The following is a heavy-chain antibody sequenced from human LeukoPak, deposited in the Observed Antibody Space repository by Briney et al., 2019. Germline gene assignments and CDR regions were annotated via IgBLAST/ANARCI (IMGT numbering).Heavy chain of an antibody. Sequence: PSETLSLTCTVSGGSISSYYWSWIRQPPGKGLEWIGYIYYSGSTNYNPSLKSRVTISVDTSKNQFSLKLSSVTAADTAVYYCANHYSSSWYYHSPTEYFQHWGQGTLVTVSS. J-gene: IGHJ1*01. CDR1: GGSISSYY. V-gene: IGHV4-59*01. CDR2: IYYSGST. D-gene: IGHD6-13*01. CDR3: ANHYSSSWYYHSPTEYFQH.